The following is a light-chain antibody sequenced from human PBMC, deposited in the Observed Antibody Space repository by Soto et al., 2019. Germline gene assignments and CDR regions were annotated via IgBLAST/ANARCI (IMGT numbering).Light chain of an antibody. CDR1: QRVSTNY. CDR2: GAS. V-gene: IGKV3-20*01. J-gene: IGKJ1*01. CDR3: QQYGSSPPT. Sequence: EIVLTQSPGTLSLSPGERATLSCRASQRVSTNYLAWYQRKPGQAPRLLIYGASSMTTEIPNRFSGSGSGTAFTLTITSLTAEDFAVYYCQQYGSSPPTFGHGTKVEIK.